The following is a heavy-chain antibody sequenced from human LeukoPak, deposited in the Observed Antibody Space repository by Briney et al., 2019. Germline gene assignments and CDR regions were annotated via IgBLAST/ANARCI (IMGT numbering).Heavy chain of an antibody. D-gene: IGHD2-21*02. Sequence: GASVKVSCKASGYTFTGYYMHWVRQAPGQGLEWMGIINPGGGSTKYAQKFQGRVTMTRDTSTSTVYMELSSLRYEDTAVYYCARGAVVTTAMGLGYWGQGTLVTVSS. J-gene: IGHJ4*02. V-gene: IGHV1-46*01. CDR2: INPGGGST. CDR3: ARGAVVTTAMGLGY. CDR1: GYTFTGYY.